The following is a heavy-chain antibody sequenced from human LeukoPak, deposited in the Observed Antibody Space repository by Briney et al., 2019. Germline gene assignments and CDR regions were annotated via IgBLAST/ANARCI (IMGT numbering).Heavy chain of an antibody. CDR1: GFTFSSCA. CDR3: ARVLGIAAAGYSDY. V-gene: IGHV3-64*01. Sequence: GSLRLSCAASGFTFSSCAMHWVRQAPGKGLEYVSAISSNGGSTYYANSVKGRFTISRDNSKNTLYLQMGSLRAEDMAVYYCARVLGIAAAGYSDYWGQGTLVTVSS. CDR2: ISSNGGST. D-gene: IGHD6-13*01. J-gene: IGHJ4*02.